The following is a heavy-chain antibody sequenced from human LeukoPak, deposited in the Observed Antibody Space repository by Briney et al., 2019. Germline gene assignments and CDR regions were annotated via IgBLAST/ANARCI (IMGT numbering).Heavy chain of an antibody. V-gene: IGHV1-46*01. CDR3: ARAYAPRVPAAKFDWFDP. CDR1: GYTFTSYY. Sequence: ASVKVSYKASGYTFTSYYMHWVRQAPGQGLEWMGIINPSGGSTSYAQKFQGRVTMTRDTSTSTVYMELSSLRSEDTAVYYGARAYAPRVPAAKFDWFDPWGQETLVTVSS. CDR2: INPSGGST. D-gene: IGHD2-2*01. J-gene: IGHJ5*02.